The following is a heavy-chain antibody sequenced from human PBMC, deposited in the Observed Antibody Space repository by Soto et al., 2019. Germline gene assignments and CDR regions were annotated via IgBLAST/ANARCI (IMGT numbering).Heavy chain of an antibody. CDR2: ISYDGSNK. J-gene: IGHJ5*02. CDR1: GFVSNNYD. CDR3: SRGIKGGLDA. Sequence: QVQLPESGGGVVQPGRSLRLACATSGFVSNNYDIHWVRQAPGKGLAWLASISYDGSNKYYADSVKGRFTISRDNSKNTLSLQINSLGAEDTAVYYCSRGIKGGLDAWGPGTLVTVSS. V-gene: IGHV3-30*03. D-gene: IGHD2-21*01.